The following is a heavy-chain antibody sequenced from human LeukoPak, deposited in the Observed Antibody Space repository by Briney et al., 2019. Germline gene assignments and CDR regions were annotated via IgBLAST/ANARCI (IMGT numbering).Heavy chain of an antibody. CDR2: IYPGDSDT. CDR3: ARLSGSYFLDY. J-gene: IGHJ4*02. D-gene: IGHD1-26*01. CDR1: GYIFTSYW. V-gene: IGHV5-51*01. Sequence: GGSLQISCKGSGYIFTSYWIGWVRQVPGKGVEWMGSIYPGDSDTRYSPSFQGQVTISGDKSINTAYVQWSSLKASDTAMYYCARLSGSYFLDYWGQGTLVTVSS.